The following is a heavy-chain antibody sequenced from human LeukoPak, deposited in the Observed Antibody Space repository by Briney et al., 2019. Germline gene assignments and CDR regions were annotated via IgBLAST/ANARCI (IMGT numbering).Heavy chain of an antibody. CDR2: IYSGGST. Sequence: PGGSLRLSCAASGFTFSRSGMHWVRQAPGKGLEWVSVIYSGGSTYYADSVKGRFTISRDNSKNTLYLQMNSLRAEDTAVYYCARDRDCSGGSCYGYWGQGTLVTVSS. V-gene: IGHV3-66*01. D-gene: IGHD2-15*01. J-gene: IGHJ4*02. CDR1: GFTFSRSG. CDR3: ARDRDCSGGSCYGY.